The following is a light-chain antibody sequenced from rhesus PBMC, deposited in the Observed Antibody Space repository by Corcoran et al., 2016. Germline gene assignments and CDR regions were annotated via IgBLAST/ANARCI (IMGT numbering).Light chain of an antibody. J-gene: IGLJ1*01. Sequence: QAAPTQSPSLSGSPRQSFTISCTGTSSDIGANNRVSWYQQSPGKAPKLMIYDVNKRPSGVSDRFSGSKSGSTASLTISGLQAEDEADYYCSSYGSGSTYIFGDGTRLTVL. V-gene: IGLV2-13*03. CDR3: SSYGSGSTYI. CDR1: SSDIGANNR. CDR2: DVN.